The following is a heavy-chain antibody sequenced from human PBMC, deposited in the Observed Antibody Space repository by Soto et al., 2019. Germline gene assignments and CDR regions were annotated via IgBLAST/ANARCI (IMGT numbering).Heavy chain of an antibody. D-gene: IGHD6-13*01. CDR1: GYTFGSYN. Sequence: ASVKVSCKASGYTFGSYNMHWVRQAPGQGLEWTGLINPSGSSATYAQKFQGRVTMTRDTSTSTVYMELSSLTSEDTAVYYCARAGGYSRTTPNPRAYDMDVWGQGTTVTVSS. CDR2: INPSGSSA. CDR3: ARAGGYSRTTPNPRAYDMDV. V-gene: IGHV1-46*01. J-gene: IGHJ6*02.